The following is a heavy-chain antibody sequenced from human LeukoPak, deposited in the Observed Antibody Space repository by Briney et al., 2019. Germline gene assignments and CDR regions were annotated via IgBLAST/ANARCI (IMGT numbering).Heavy chain of an antibody. Sequence: GGSLRLSCAASGFTFSSYSMNWVRQAPGKGLEWVSSISSSSSYIYYAVSVKGRFTISRDNAKNSLYLQMNSLRAEDTAVYYCASQVVTGYWGQGTLVTVSS. CDR2: ISSSSSYI. V-gene: IGHV3-21*01. CDR1: GFTFSSYS. D-gene: IGHD3-22*01. CDR3: ASQVVTGY. J-gene: IGHJ4*02.